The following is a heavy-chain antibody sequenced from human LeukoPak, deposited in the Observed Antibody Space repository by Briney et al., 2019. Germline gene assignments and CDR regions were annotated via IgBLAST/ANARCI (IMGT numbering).Heavy chain of an antibody. J-gene: IGHJ3*02. CDR2: INAGNGNT. D-gene: IGHD3-10*01. Sequence: ASVKVSCKASGYTFTSYAVHWVRQAPGQRLEWMGWINAGNGNTKYSQKFQGRVTITRDTSASTAYMELSSLRSEDTAVYYCATNYYGSGSYENAFDIWGQGTMVTVSS. CDR3: ATNYYGSGSYENAFDI. CDR1: GYTFTSYA. V-gene: IGHV1-3*01.